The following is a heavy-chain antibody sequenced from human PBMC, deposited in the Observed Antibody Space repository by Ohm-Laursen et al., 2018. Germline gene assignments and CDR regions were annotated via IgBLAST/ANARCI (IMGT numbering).Heavy chain of an antibody. J-gene: IGHJ6*02. CDR1: GFTFSSYG. V-gene: IGHV3-30*18. CDR3: AKSSASPPFYYHDMDA. CDR2: ISYEGSNK. Sequence: SLRLSCAASGFTFSSYGMHWVRQAPGKGLEWVAVISYEGSNKYYADSVKGRFTISRDNSKNTLYLQMNSLRAEDTAVYYCAKSSASPPFYYHDMDAWGQGTTVTVSS.